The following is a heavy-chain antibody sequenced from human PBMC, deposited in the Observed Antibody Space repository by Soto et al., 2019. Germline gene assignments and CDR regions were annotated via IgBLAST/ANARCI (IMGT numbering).Heavy chain of an antibody. CDR2: ILYDGSNR. Sequence: QVQLLESGGGVVQAGRSLRLSCAASGFPFSNYGMTWVRQTPGKGLEWGALILYDGSNRYYADSVKGRFTISRDNSKNTLYLQVSSLRAEDTAVYYCAKSRDAYNFYFYYGMDVWGQGTTVTVSS. J-gene: IGHJ6*02. V-gene: IGHV3-30*18. D-gene: IGHD2-2*01. CDR1: GFPFSNYG. CDR3: AKSRDAYNFYFYYGMDV.